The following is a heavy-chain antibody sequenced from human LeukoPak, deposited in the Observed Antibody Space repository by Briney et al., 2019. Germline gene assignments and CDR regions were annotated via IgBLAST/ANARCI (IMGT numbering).Heavy chain of an antibody. CDR2: VYYSGST. D-gene: IGHD1-26*01. Sequence: SETLSLTCTVSGGSISSHYWSWIRQPPGEGLEWIGSVYYSGSTDYNPSLKSRVTMSVDTSKNQFSLKLNSVTAADTAVYFCARERMGARTFDYWGRGTLVTVSS. CDR1: GGSISSHY. J-gene: IGHJ4*02. CDR3: ARERMGARTFDY. V-gene: IGHV4-59*11.